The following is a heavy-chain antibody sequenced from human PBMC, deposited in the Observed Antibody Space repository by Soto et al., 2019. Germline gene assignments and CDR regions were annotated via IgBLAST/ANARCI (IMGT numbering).Heavy chain of an antibody. V-gene: IGHV4-31*03. CDR1: GDSNSGGASF. CDR2: VYFSGSS. CDR3: AKLSCTSSTCYFPGWFDP. Sequence: QVQLQESGPGLVKPSETLSLTCTVSGDSNSGGASFCSSIRQPPGKGLEWIANVYFSGSSYYNPSLRSRLTISVDTTKHQCSLQLKSMTAADTAVYYCAKLSCTSSTCYFPGWFDPWGQGTLVTVSS. D-gene: IGHD2-2*01. J-gene: IGHJ5*02.